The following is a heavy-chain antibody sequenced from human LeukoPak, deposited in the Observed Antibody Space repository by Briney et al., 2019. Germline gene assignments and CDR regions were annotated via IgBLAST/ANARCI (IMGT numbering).Heavy chain of an antibody. CDR3: AREEGLTGTSKPGDY. V-gene: IGHV1-69*13. D-gene: IGHD1-7*01. J-gene: IGHJ4*02. CDR1: GGTFSSYA. CDR2: IIPIFGTA. Sequence: SVKVSCTASGGTFSSYAISWVRQAPGQGLEWMGGIIPIFGTANYAQKFQGRVTVTADESTSTAYMELSSLRSEDTAVYYCAREEGLTGTSKPGDYWGQGTLVTVSS.